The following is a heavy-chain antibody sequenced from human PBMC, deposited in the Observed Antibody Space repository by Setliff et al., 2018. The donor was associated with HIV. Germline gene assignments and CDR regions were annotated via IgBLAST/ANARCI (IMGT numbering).Heavy chain of an antibody. V-gene: IGHV1-18*01. CDR3: AREFSWSAFYFDS. CDR1: GYTFTTSA. CDR2: SHTYNSNV. J-gene: IGHJ4*02. Sequence: ASVKVSCKASGYTFTTSAISWVRQAPGQELQWMGWSHTYNSNVNYARKFRGRVTMTTDASTNTAFMELSNLRSDDTAIYYCAREFSWSAFYFDSWGQGTQVTVSS. D-gene: IGHD2-8*02.